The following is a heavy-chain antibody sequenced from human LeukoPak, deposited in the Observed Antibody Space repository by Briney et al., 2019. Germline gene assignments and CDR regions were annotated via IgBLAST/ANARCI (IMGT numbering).Heavy chain of an antibody. CDR1: GYTFTSYY. CDR3: ATGLPRITMIVVVGDDAFDI. Sequence: ASVKVSCKASGYTFTSYYMHWVRQAPGQGLEWRGIINPSGGSTSYAQKFQGRVTMTEDTSTDTAYMELSSLRSEDTAVYYCATGLPRITMIVVVGDDAFDIWGQGTMVTVSS. CDR2: INPSGGST. J-gene: IGHJ3*02. V-gene: IGHV1-46*01. D-gene: IGHD3-22*01.